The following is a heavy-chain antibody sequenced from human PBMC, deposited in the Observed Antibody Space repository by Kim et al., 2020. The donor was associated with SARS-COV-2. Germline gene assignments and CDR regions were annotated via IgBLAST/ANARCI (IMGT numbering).Heavy chain of an antibody. CDR3: TRAAYASSPGVDY. J-gene: IGHJ4*01. Sequence: GGSLRLSCRTSGFTFGDYAMSWFRQAPGKGLEWIGFIRTKGYGGTTEYAASVKGRFTISRDDSKNFAYLQMNSLKTEDTAVYYCTRAAYASSPGVDYWG. V-gene: IGHV3-49*03. D-gene: IGHD6-13*01. CDR2: IRTKGYGGTT. CDR1: GFTFGDYA.